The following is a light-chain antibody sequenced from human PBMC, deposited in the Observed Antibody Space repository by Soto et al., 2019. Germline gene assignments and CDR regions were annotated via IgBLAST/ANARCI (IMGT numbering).Light chain of an antibody. V-gene: IGKV3-20*01. CDR1: QSVTTY. CDR3: QQYYVSPRP. CDR2: GAS. J-gene: IGKJ1*01. Sequence: EIVLTQSPGTLPLSPGERATLSCRASQSVTTYLAWYQHKPGQAPRLLIHGASNRATGIPDRFSGSGSGTDFTLTISRLEPEDFAMYYCQQYYVSPRPFGQGTKVEIK.